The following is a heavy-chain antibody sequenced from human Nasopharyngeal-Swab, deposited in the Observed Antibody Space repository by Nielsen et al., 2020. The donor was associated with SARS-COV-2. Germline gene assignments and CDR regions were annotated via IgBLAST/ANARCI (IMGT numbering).Heavy chain of an antibody. CDR1: GYTFTSYG. D-gene: IGHD2-2*01. CDR3: ARGFSGLSALLCSSTSCLDAFDI. Sequence: ASVKVSCKASGYTFTSYGISWVRQAPGQGLEWMGWISAYNGNTNYAQKLQGRVTMTTDTSTSTAYMELRSLRSDDTAVYYCARGFSGLSALLCSSTSCLDAFDIWGQGTMVTVSS. CDR2: ISAYNGNT. J-gene: IGHJ3*02. V-gene: IGHV1-18*01.